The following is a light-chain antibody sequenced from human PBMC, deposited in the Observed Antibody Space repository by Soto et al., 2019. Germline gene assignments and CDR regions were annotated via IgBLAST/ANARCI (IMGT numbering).Light chain of an antibody. CDR3: QQADSFPLT. J-gene: IGKJ4*01. CDR1: QGISSR. CDR2: AAS. V-gene: IGKV1-12*01. Sequence: DTPMTQSPSSVSASVGDRVTITCRASQGISSRLAWYQQKPGKAPNLLIYAASRLQSGVPSRFSGTGSGTDFTLTISSLQPEDFAIYYCQQADSFPLTFGGGTKVEVK.